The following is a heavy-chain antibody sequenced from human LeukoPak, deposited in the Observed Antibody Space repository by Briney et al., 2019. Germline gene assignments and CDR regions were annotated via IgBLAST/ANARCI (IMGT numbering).Heavy chain of an antibody. CDR1: GGTFSSYA. CDR2: IIPILGIA. V-gene: IGHV1-69*04. CDR3: ARDCPSCSRGQWAFDY. Sequence: SVKVSCKASGGTFSSYAISWVRQAPGQGLEWMGRIIPILGIANYAQKFQGRVTITADKSTSTAYMELSSLRSEDTAVYYCARDCPSCSRGQWAFDYWGQGTLVTVSS. D-gene: IGHD2-8*01. J-gene: IGHJ4*02.